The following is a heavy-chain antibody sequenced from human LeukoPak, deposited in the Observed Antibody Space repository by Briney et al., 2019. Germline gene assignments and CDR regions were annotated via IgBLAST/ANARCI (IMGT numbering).Heavy chain of an antibody. CDR1: RGSISSGSYY. V-gene: IGHV4-39*01. Sequence: ASETLSLTCTVSRGSISSGSYYWGWIRQPPGKGLEWIGNIYYSGNTYYNPSLKSRVTISVDTSKNQFSLKLNSVTAADTAVYYCARGGGGYSFTSYFDYWGQGTLVTVSS. D-gene: IGHD5-18*01. CDR2: IYYSGNT. CDR3: ARGGGGYSFTSYFDY. J-gene: IGHJ4*02.